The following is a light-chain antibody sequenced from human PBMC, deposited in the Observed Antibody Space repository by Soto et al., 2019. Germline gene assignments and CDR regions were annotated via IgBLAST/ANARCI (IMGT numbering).Light chain of an antibody. J-gene: IGLJ1*01. Sequence: QSVLTQPPSVSATPGQKVTISCSGSSSNIGGNSVSWYQQLPGTAPKLLIYDDNKRPSGIPDRFSGSKSGTSATLGITGFQTGDEADYYCGSWDSSLSAYVFGTGTKV. CDR3: GSWDSSLSAYV. CDR2: DDN. V-gene: IGLV1-51*01. CDR1: SSNIGGNS.